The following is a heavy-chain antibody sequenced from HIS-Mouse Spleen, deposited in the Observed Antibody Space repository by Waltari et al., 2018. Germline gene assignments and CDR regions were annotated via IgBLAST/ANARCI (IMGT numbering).Heavy chain of an antibody. J-gene: IGHJ4*02. CDR1: GYTFTSYY. CDR2: INPRGGRT. CDR3: ARDQYFDY. Sequence: QVQLVQSGAEVKKPGASVKVSCKASGYTFTSYYMHWVRQAPGQGLEWMGIINPRGGRTSNAQKFQGKVTMTRETSTSTVYMELSSLRSEDTAVYYCARDQYFDYWGQGTLVTVSS. V-gene: IGHV1-46*01.